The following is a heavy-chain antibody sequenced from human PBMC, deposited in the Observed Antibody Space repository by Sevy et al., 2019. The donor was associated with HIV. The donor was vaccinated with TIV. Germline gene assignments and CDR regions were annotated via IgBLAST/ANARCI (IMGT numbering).Heavy chain of an antibody. CDR1: GFTFSTYA. V-gene: IGHV3-23*01. J-gene: IGHJ3*02. D-gene: IGHD6-19*01. Sequence: GGSLRLSCAASGFTFSTYAMNWVRQAPGKGLEWVLGVSGSGGNTYYAGSVKGRFTISRDNSKNTFYLQMNSLRADDTATYSCAKGSSCVWYVASGTFDIWGQGTMVTVSS. CDR3: AKGSSCVWYVASGTFDI. CDR2: VSGSGGNT.